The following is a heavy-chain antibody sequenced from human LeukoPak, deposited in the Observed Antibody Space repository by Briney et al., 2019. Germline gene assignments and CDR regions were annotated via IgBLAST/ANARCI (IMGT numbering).Heavy chain of an antibody. J-gene: IGHJ5*02. CDR3: VKGGSGTSNARWFDP. D-gene: IGHD3-10*01. Sequence: PGGSLRLSCAASGFTFSSYGMSWVRQAPGKGLEWVSAISGSGVSTYYADSVKGRFTISRDNSKNTMYLQMNSLRAEDTAVYFCVKGGSGTSNARWFDPWGQGTLVTVSS. CDR2: ISGSGVST. V-gene: IGHV3-23*01. CDR1: GFTFSSYG.